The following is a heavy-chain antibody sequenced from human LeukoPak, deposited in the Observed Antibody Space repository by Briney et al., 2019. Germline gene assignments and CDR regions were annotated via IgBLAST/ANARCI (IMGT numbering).Heavy chain of an antibody. CDR3: ARARADILTAWFDY. CDR1: GFTSSSYG. CDR2: IRYDGSNK. J-gene: IGHJ4*02. D-gene: IGHD3-9*01. Sequence: GGSLRLSCAASGFTSSSYGIHWVRQAPGKGLEWVAFIRYDGSNKYYADSVKGRFTISRDNSKNTLYLQMNSLRAEDTAVYYCARARADILTAWFDYWGQGTLVTVSS. V-gene: IGHV3-30*02.